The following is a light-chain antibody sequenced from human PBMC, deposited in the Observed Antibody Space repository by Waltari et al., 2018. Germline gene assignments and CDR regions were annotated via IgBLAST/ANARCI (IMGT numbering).Light chain of an antibody. V-gene: IGKV4-1*01. J-gene: IGKJ4*01. CDR1: QRVLYSSNNKNY. CDR3: QQYYSTHT. Sequence: DIVMTQSPDSLAVSLGERATINCKSSQRVLYSSNNKNYLAWYQQKPGQPPKVRIYWASTRESGVPDRFSGSGSGTDFTLTSSSLQAEDVAVYYCQQYYSTHTVGGGTKVEIK. CDR2: WAS.